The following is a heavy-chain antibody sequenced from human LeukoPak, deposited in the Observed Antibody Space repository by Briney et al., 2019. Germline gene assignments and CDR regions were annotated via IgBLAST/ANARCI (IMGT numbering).Heavy chain of an antibody. CDR3: ARKPGNSPFDY. CDR1: GGSISSGSYY. V-gene: IGHV4-61*02. D-gene: IGHD1-7*01. J-gene: IGHJ4*02. CDR2: IYTSGST. Sequence: PSETLSLTCTVSGGSISSGSYYWSWIRQPAGKGLEWIGRIYTSGSTNYNPSLKSRVTISVDTSKNQFSLKLSSVTAAGTAVYYCARKPGNSPFDYWGQGTLVTVSS.